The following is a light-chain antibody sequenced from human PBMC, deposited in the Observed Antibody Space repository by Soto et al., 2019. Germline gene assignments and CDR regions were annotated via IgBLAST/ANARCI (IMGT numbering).Light chain of an antibody. CDR2: EVS. CDR1: SSDVGSYNR. Sequence: QSALTQPPSVSGSPGQSVTISCTGTSSDVGSYNRVSWYQQPPGTAPKLMIYEVSNRPSGVPDRFFGSKSGNTASLTISGLQAEDEADYYCSSFTSSNTWVFGGGTKL. J-gene: IGLJ3*02. V-gene: IGLV2-18*02. CDR3: SSFTSSNTWV.